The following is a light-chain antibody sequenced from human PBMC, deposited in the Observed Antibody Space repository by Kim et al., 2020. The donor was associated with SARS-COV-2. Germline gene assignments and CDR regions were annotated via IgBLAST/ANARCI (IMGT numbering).Light chain of an antibody. V-gene: IGKV1-39*01. Sequence: ASIGDRVTITCRASQYIRNYLNWYQQKPGKAPTLLIYAAPSFQSGVPSRFSGSGSGTDFTLTISSLQPEDCATYYCQQSYTTPITFGQGTRLEIK. J-gene: IGKJ5*01. CDR3: QQSYTTPIT. CDR1: QYIRNY. CDR2: AAP.